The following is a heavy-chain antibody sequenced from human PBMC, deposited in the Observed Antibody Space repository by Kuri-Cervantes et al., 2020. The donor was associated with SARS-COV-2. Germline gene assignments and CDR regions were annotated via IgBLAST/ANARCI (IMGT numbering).Heavy chain of an antibody. V-gene: IGHV3-23*01. CDR1: GFTFSSYA. CDR3: AKDPVAGTWGDNFDY. CDR2: ISGSGGST. D-gene: IGHD6-19*01. J-gene: IGHJ4*02. Sequence: GESLKISCAASGFTFSSYAMSWVRQAPGKGLEWVSAISGSGGSTYYADSVKGRFTISRDISKNTLYLQMNSLRAEDTAVYYCAKDPVAGTWGDNFDYWGQGTLVTVSS.